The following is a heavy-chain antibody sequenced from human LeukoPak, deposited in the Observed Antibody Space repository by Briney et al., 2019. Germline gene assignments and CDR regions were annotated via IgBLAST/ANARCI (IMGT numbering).Heavy chain of an antibody. CDR3: ARSLWPEDY. Sequence: GGSLRLSCEASGFAFSSYWASWVRQARGKGLEWVANINQDGNSQNYVDSVRGRFTISKDNPKNSVYLQMNSLRAEDTAVYYCARSLWPEDYWGQGILVTVSS. D-gene: IGHD2-21*01. CDR2: INQDGNSQ. J-gene: IGHJ4*02. V-gene: IGHV3-7*01. CDR1: GFAFSSYW.